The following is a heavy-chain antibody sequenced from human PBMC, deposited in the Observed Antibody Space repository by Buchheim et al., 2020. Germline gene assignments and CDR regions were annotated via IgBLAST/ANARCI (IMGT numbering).Heavy chain of an antibody. D-gene: IGHD3-10*01. CDR2: IYAGGST. Sequence: EVQLVESGGGLVQPGGSLRLSCAASGFTVSSNYMTWVRQAPGRGLEWVSVIYAGGSTDYADSAKGRFTISRDNSQKTLYLPMNSLRAEDTAVYYCARDGETVRSDYGLDVWGQGTT. CDR3: ARDGETVRSDYGLDV. CDR1: GFTVSSNY. V-gene: IGHV3-66*02. J-gene: IGHJ6*02.